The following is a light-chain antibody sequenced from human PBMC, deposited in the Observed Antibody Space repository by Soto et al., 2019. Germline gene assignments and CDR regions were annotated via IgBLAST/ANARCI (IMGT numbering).Light chain of an antibody. J-gene: IGKJ4*01. CDR2: AAS. Sequence: DIQMTQSPSSVSASVGDRVTITCRTSQGISSWLAWYPQKPGKAPRLLIYAASSLQSGVPSRFSGSGSGTDFTLTISSLQPEDFATYYCQPANSFPLTFGEGTKVEIK. CDR1: QGISSW. CDR3: QPANSFPLT. V-gene: IGKV1-12*01.